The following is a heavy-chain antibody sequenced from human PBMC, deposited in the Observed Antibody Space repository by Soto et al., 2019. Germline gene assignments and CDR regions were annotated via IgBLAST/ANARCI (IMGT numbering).Heavy chain of an antibody. J-gene: IGHJ2*01. CDR1: GLLLRIYA. V-gene: IGHV3-23*01. CDR2: SSGSVGST. D-gene: IGHD3-3*01. CDR3: TIFSLXTSRWY. Sequence: GVSLRPSCAASGLLLRIYAVSGVRHSPGERLDWVSASSGSVGSTYDADSVNGRFTISXYSSTNTLYLQMNSLRAEGTAVYNYTIFSLXTSRWY.